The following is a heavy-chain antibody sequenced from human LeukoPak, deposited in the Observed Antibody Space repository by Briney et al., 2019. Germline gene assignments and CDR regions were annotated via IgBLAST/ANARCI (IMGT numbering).Heavy chain of an antibody. CDR2: IYHSGST. CDR1: GGSISSSNW. Sequence: TLSLTCAVSGGSISSSNWWSWVRQPPGKGPEWIGEIYHSGSTNYNPSLKSRVTITVDKSKNQFSLKLSSVTAADTAVYYCASTDDQGPLGYGMDVWGQGTTVTVSS. V-gene: IGHV4-4*02. CDR3: ASTDDQGPLGYGMDV. J-gene: IGHJ6*02. D-gene: IGHD3-3*01.